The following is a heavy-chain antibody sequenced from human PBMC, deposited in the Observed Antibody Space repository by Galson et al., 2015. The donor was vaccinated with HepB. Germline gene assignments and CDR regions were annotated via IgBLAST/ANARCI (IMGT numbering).Heavy chain of an antibody. CDR3: ASVPSGWYYPRYFDY. J-gene: IGHJ4*02. CDR1: GFTFSDYY. V-gene: IGHV3-11*03. D-gene: IGHD6-19*01. Sequence: SLRLSCAASGFTFSDYYMSWLRQAPGKGLEWISYISSSGPYTNYADSVKGRFTISRDNAKNSLYLQMHSLRAEATALYYCASVPSGWYYPRYFDYWGQGTLVTVSS. CDR2: ISSSGPYT.